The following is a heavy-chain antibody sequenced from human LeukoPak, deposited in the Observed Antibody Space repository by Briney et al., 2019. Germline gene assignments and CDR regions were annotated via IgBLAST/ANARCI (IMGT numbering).Heavy chain of an antibody. Sequence: GGSLRLSCAASGFTFRSYAMSWVRQAPGKGLEWVSAISGSGGSTYYADSVKGRFTISRDNSKNTLYLQMNSLRAEDTAVYYCAKVGSSGYYEPFDYWGQGTLVTVSS. CDR1: GFTFRSYA. V-gene: IGHV3-23*01. CDR2: ISGSGGST. CDR3: AKVGSSGYYEPFDY. J-gene: IGHJ4*02. D-gene: IGHD3-22*01.